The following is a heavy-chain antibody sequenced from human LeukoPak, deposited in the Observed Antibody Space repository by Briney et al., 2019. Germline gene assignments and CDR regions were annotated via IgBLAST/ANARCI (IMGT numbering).Heavy chain of an antibody. CDR2: ITNSGNSK. D-gene: IGHD2-21*01. J-gene: IGHJ5*02. CDR3: AKDPYRVIVATGNYLDP. Sequence: AGGSLRLSCAASEFTFSSYSMNWVRQAPGKGLEWVSYITNSGNSKSYADSVKGRFTISRDNTKNSLYLQMNGLRAEDTAVYYCAKDPYRVIVATGNYLDPWGQGTLVTVSS. V-gene: IGHV3-48*01. CDR1: EFTFSSYS.